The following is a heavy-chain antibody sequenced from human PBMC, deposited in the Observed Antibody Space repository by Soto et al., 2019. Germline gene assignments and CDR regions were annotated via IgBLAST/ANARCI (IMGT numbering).Heavy chain of an antibody. D-gene: IGHD3-22*01. Sequence: PSETLSLTCSVSGGSISSGDYYWGWIRQPPGKGLEWIGYIYYSGSTYYNPSLKSRVTISVDTSKNQFSLKLSSVTAADTAVYYCARGVSSYDSSGYYYGGYFDYWGQGTLVTVS. CDR3: ARGVSSYDSSGYYYGGYFDY. CDR1: GGSISSGDYY. J-gene: IGHJ4*02. V-gene: IGHV4-30-4*01. CDR2: IYYSGST.